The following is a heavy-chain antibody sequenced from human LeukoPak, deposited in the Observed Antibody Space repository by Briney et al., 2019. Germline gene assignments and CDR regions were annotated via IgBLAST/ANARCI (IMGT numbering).Heavy chain of an antibody. V-gene: IGHV3-20*04. Sequence: GGSLRLSCAASGFTFDDYGMGWVRQAPGKGLEWVSGINWNGGSTGYADSAKGRFTISRDNAKNSLYLQMNSLRAEDTAVYYCAKDYDIVVVPAAIAYFDYWGQGTLVTVSS. CDR3: AKDYDIVVVPAAIAYFDY. D-gene: IGHD2-2*01. CDR2: INWNGGST. J-gene: IGHJ4*02. CDR1: GFTFDDYG.